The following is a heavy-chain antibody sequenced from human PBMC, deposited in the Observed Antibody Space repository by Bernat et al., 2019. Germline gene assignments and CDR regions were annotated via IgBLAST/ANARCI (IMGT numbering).Heavy chain of an antibody. V-gene: IGHV1-2*04. CDR2: INPNSGGT. D-gene: IGHD3-10*01. Sequence: QVQLVQSGAEVKKPGASVKVSCKASGYTFTGYYMHWVRQAPGQWLEWMGWINPNSGGTNYAQKFQGWVTMTRDTSISTAYMELSRLRSDDTAVYYCTRNYGSGSNWFDPWGQGTLVTVSS. CDR3: TRNYGSGSNWFDP. CDR1: GYTFTGYY. J-gene: IGHJ5*02.